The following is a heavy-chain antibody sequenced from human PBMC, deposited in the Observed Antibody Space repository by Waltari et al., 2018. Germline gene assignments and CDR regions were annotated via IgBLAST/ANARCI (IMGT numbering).Heavy chain of an antibody. V-gene: IGHV1-69*01. CDR2: IIPIFGTA. CDR3: ARYYYDSSGPGPHWFDP. D-gene: IGHD3-22*01. CDR1: GGTFSSYA. J-gene: IGHJ5*02. Sequence: QVQLVQSGAEVKKPGSSVKVSCKASGGTFSSYAISWVRPAPGQGLEWMGGIIPIFGTANYAQKFQGRVTITADESTSTAYMELSSLRSEDTAVYYCARYYYDSSGPGPHWFDPWGQGTLVTVSS.